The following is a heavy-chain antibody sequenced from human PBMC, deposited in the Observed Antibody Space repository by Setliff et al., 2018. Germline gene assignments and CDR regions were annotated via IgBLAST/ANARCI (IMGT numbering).Heavy chain of an antibody. CDR1: GLTFTTFS. CDR2: ITNYNGKT. Sequence: ASVKVSCKASGLTFTTFSISWVRQAPGQGPEWMGWITNYNGKTDYAQKFQDRVILTTDTSTNTAYMELRNLRPDDKAIYYCATRTPVTFSGVVTTVWGQGSLVTVS. D-gene: IGHD3-3*01. V-gene: IGHV1-18*01. J-gene: IGHJ4*02. CDR3: ATRTPVTFSGVVTTV.